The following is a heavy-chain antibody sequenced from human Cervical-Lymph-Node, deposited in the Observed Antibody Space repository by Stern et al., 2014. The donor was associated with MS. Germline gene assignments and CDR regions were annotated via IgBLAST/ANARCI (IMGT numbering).Heavy chain of an antibody. D-gene: IGHD3-16*01. Sequence: EVQLVESGGGVVQPGGSLRLSCAASGFTFDDYTMHRVRQPPGKGLEWVSAIMWEVSNPFHAASVKVRFTISRVNSKNSLYLQMNIRRTADTALDYCAKDLLQTFYSYGMDVWVQGTTVTVSS. CDR1: GFTFDDYT. J-gene: IGHJ6*02. V-gene: IGHV3-43*01. CDR2: IMWEVSNP. CDR3: AKDLLQTFYSYGMDV.